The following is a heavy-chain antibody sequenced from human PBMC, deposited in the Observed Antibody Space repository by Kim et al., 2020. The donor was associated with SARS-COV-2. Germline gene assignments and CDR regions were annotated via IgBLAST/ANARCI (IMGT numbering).Heavy chain of an antibody. J-gene: IGHJ4*02. CDR1: GGSISSYY. CDR3: ARGPDSPMVRGAQLDY. V-gene: IGHV4-59*08. Sequence: SETLSLTCTVSGGSISSYYWSWIRQPPGKGLEWIGYIYYSGSTNYNPSLKSRVTISVDTSKNQFSLMLGSVTAADTAVYYCARGPDSPMVRGAQLDYWGQGTRVTVSS. CDR2: IYYSGST. D-gene: IGHD3-10*01.